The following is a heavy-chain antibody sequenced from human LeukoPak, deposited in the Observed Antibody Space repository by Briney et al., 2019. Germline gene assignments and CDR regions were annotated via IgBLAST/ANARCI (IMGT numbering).Heavy chain of an antibody. V-gene: IGHV3-21*01. D-gene: IGHD5-24*01. CDR2: ISSSSSYI. CDR3: AMDSAWLPLKFDY. Sequence: GGSLRLSCAASGFTFSSYSMNWVRQAPGKGLEWVSSISSSSSYIYYTDSVKGRFTISRDNSNNTLYLQMNNLRAEDTAVYYCAMDSAWLPLKFDYWGPGTLVAVS. CDR1: GFTFSSYS. J-gene: IGHJ4*02.